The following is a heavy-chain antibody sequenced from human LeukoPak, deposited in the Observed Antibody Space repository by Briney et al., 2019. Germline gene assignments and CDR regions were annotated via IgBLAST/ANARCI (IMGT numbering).Heavy chain of an antibody. CDR2: IYYSGST. J-gene: IGHJ2*01. CDR3: AREACSGGSCYSPGWGYFDP. D-gene: IGHD2-15*01. V-gene: IGHV4-31*03. Sequence: SETLSLTCTVSGGSISSGGYYWSWIRQHPGKGLEWIGYIYYSGSTYYNPSLKSRVTISVDTSKNQFSLKLSSVTAADTAVYYCAREACSGGSCYSPGWGYFDPWGRGTLVTVSS. CDR1: GGSISSGGYY.